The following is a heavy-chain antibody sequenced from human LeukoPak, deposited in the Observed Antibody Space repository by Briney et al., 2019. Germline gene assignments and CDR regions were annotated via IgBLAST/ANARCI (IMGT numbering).Heavy chain of an antibody. CDR2: IYSGGST. CDR1: GSTVSSNY. J-gene: IGHJ6*02. D-gene: IGHD2-15*01. V-gene: IGHV3-53*01. Sequence: PGGSLRLSCAASGSTVSSNYMSWVRQAPGKGLEWVSVIYSGGSTYYADSVKGRFTISRDNSKNTLYLQMNSLRAEDTAVYYCARDKPSAAWGMDVWGQGTTVTVSS. CDR3: ARDKPSAAWGMDV.